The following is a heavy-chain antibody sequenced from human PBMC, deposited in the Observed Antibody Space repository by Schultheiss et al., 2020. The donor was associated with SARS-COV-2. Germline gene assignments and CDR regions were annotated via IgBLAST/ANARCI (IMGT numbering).Heavy chain of an antibody. CDR3: ARSIAVAGTFDY. V-gene: IGHV4-34*01. J-gene: IGHJ4*02. CDR1: GGSFSGYY. CDR2: IYYSGST. D-gene: IGHD6-19*01. Sequence: SETLSLTCAVYGGSFSGYYWSWIRQPPGKGLEWIGYIYYSGSTYYNPSLKSRVTISVDTSKNQFSLKLSSVTAADTAVYYCARSIAVAGTFDYWGQGTLVTVSS.